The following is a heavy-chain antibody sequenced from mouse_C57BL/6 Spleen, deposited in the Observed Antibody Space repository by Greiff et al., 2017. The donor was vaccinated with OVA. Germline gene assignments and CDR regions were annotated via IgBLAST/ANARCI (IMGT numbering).Heavy chain of an antibody. Sequence: ESGPGLVKPSQSLSLTCSVTGYSITSGYFWNWIRLFPGNKLEWMGYISYDGRNNYNPYLKNRISITRDTYKNQFFLKCNSVTTEDTATDYSARVGSTPEGFDVWGTGTTVTVSS. CDR1: GYSITSGYF. CDR2: ISYDGRN. CDR3: ARVGSTPEGFDV. D-gene: IGHD5-1*01. V-gene: IGHV3-6*01. J-gene: IGHJ1*03.